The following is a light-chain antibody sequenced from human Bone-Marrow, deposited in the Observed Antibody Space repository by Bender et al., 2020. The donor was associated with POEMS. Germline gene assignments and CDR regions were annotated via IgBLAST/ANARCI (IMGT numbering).Light chain of an antibody. CDR2: DDN. J-gene: IGLJ3*02. CDR1: QFAAQY. V-gene: IGLV3-10*01. Sequence: SFGLTQPPSVSVSPGHTANITSSGDQFAAQYASWYQLHPGQSPVLVFYDDNKRPSGNPERFSGSSSGTMAGLNISGARVEDEADYYCYATDRSGDNWVFGGGTKVTVL. CDR3: YATDRSGDNWV.